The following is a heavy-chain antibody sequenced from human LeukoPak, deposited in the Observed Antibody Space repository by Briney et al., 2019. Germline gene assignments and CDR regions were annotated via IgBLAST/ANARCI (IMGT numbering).Heavy chain of an antibody. CDR2: ISYDGSNK. D-gene: IGHD5-12*01. Sequence: GGSLRLSCAASGFTFSSYGMHWVRQAPGKGLEWVAVISYDGSNKYYADSVKGRFTISRDNSKNTLYLQMNSLRAEDTAVYYCAKVSLGVATPRYYYMDVWGKGTTVTVSS. CDR3: AKVSLGVATPRYYYMDV. V-gene: IGHV3-30*18. CDR1: GFTFSSYG. J-gene: IGHJ6*03.